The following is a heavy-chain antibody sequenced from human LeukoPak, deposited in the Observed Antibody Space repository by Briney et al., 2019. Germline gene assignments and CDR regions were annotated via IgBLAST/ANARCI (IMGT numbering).Heavy chain of an antibody. CDR3: ARGGAARLHFQN. D-gene: IGHD6-6*01. V-gene: IGHV4-59*01. CDR1: GGSISTYY. Sequence: SSETLSLTGTVSGGSISTYYWNWIRKPPGKGLEWIGYIYHSGSTNYNPSLQSRVTISVDTSKNQFSLNLNSVTAADTAVYYCARGGAARLHFQNWGQATLVTVSS. J-gene: IGHJ1*01. CDR2: IYHSGST.